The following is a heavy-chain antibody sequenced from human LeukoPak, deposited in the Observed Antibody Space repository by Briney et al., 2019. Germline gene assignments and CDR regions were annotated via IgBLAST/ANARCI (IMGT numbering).Heavy chain of an antibody. D-gene: IGHD3-10*01. Sequence: SETLSLTCTVSGGSINNYYWSWIRQPPGKGLEWIAYIYYSGVTNYNPSLKSRVTISVDTSKNQFSLNLSSVTAADTAVYYCARGEYYGSGTFALDVWGQGTQVTVSS. CDR1: GGSINNYY. V-gene: IGHV4-59*08. J-gene: IGHJ4*02. CDR3: ARGEYYGSGTFALDV. CDR2: IYYSGVT.